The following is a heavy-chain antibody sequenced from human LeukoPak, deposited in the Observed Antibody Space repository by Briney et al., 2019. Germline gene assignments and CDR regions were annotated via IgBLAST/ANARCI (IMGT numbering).Heavy chain of an antibody. V-gene: IGHV3-48*03. D-gene: IGHD3-3*01. CDR3: AKDRDLEWLLGSWFDP. Sequence: GGSLRLSCAASGFTFSSYEMNWVRQAPGKGLEWVSYISSSGSTIYYADSVKGRFTISRDNSKNTLYLQMNSLRAEDTAVYYCAKDRDLEWLLGSWFDPWGQGTLVTVSS. CDR2: ISSSGSTI. CDR1: GFTFSSYE. J-gene: IGHJ5*02.